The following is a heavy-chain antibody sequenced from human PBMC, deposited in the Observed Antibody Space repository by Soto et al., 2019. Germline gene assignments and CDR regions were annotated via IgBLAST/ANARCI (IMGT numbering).Heavy chain of an antibody. D-gene: IGHD1-26*01. Sequence: SETLSLTCSVSGGSISRYYCSWVRQPPGKGLEWSGHMHYSGNTGYNPSLKSRATVSLDTSKNQFSLKLSSVIAADTAVYYCARAIVGATGIYYYGMDVWGQGTTVTVSS. CDR1: GGSISRYY. CDR3: ARAIVGATGIYYYGMDV. CDR2: MHYSGNT. V-gene: IGHV4-59*01. J-gene: IGHJ6*02.